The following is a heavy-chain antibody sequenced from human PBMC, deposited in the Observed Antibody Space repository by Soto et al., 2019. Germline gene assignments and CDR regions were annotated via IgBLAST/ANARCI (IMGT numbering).Heavy chain of an antibody. D-gene: IGHD4-17*01. CDR2: IYSGGST. Sequence: GGSLRLSCAASGFTVSSNYMSWVRQAPGKGLEWVSVIYSGGSTYYADSVKSRFTISRQNSKNTLNHQMNSLRAEDTAVYYCARSYGDYVFDYWGQGTLVTVSS. V-gene: IGHV3-53*04. J-gene: IGHJ4*02. CDR1: GFTVSSNY. CDR3: ARSYGDYVFDY.